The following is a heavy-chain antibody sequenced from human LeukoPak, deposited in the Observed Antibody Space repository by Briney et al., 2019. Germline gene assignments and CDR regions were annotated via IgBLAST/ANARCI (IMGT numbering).Heavy chain of an antibody. J-gene: IGHJ4*02. CDR1: GYSISSGYY. CDR2: IYHSGST. CDR3: ARVGYSSGWYPHIGY. D-gene: IGHD6-19*01. V-gene: IGHV4-38-2*02. Sequence: SETLSLTCTVSGYSISSGYYWGWIRQPPGKGLEWIGSIYHSGSTYYNPSLKSRVTISVDTSKNQFSLKLSSVPAADTAVYYCARVGYSSGWYPHIGYWGQGTLVTVSS.